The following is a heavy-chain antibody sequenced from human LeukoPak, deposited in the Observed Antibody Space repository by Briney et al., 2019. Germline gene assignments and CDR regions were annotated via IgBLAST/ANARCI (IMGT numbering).Heavy chain of an antibody. D-gene: IGHD2-2*01. Sequence: GGSLRLSCAASGFTFSSYWMTWVRRAPGKGLEWVANIKRDGSEKYYVDSVKGRFTISRDNAKTSLYLQMNSLRAEDTAVYYCARDRRCSSTSCYYFDYWGQGTLVTVSS. CDR1: GFTFSSYW. V-gene: IGHV3-7*04. CDR2: IKRDGSEK. CDR3: ARDRRCSSTSCYYFDY. J-gene: IGHJ4*02.